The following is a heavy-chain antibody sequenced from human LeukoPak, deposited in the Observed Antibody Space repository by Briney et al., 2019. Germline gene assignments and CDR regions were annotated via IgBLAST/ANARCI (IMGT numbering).Heavy chain of an antibody. V-gene: IGHV3-23*01. J-gene: IGHJ4*02. D-gene: IGHD2-21*02. CDR1: GFTFGTNA. CDR2: MSGSGGIT. Sequence: GGSLRLSCAASGFTFGTNAMSWVRQAPGKGLEWVSAMSGSGGITYYTDSVKGRFTISRDNSKNTLYLQMNSLRVEDTAVYHCAQGGGYCADDCFYYFDYWGQGTLVTVSS. CDR3: AQGGGYCADDCFYYFDY.